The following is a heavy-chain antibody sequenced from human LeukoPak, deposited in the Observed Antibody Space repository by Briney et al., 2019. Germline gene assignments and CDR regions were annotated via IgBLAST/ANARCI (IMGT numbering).Heavy chain of an antibody. CDR1: GGSISSSSYY. CDR2: FYYSGNT. CDR3: ARLYSGSYIY. Sequence: SETLSLTCTVSGGSISSSSYYWGWIRQPPGKGLEWIGSFYYSGNTYYNPSLKSRLTISVDTSKNQFSLKLSSVTAADTAVYYCARLYSGSYIYWGQGTLVTVSS. D-gene: IGHD1-26*01. V-gene: IGHV4-39*01. J-gene: IGHJ4*02.